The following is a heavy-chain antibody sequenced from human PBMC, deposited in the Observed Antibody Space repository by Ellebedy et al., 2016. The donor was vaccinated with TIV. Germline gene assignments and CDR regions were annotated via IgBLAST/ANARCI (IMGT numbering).Heavy chain of an antibody. CDR3: AREGSVDTAMESDY. J-gene: IGHJ4*02. D-gene: IGHD5-18*01. V-gene: IGHV3-9*01. CDR2: ISWNSGSI. CDR1: GFTFDDYA. Sequence: SLKISXAASGFTFDDYAMHWVRQAPGKGLEWVSGISWNSGSIGYADSVKGRFTISRDNAKNSLYLQMNSLRAEDTAVYYCAREGSVDTAMESDYWGQGTLVTVSS.